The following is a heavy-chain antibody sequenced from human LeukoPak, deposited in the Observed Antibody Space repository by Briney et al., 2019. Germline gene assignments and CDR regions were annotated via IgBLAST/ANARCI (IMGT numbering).Heavy chain of an antibody. D-gene: IGHD4-11*01. CDR3: ARHAPMTTYDY. V-gene: IGHV4-59*08. J-gene: IGHJ4*02. CDR2: IYYSGST. CDR1: GGSISSYY. Sequence: SETLSLTCSVSGGSISSYYWSWIRQPPGKGLEWIGYIYYSGSTNYNPSLKSRVTISVGTSKNQFSLKLSSVTAADTAVYYCARHAPMTTYDYWGQGTLVTVSS.